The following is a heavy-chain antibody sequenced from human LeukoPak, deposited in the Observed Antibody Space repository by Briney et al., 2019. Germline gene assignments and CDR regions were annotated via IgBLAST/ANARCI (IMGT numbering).Heavy chain of an antibody. V-gene: IGHV4-59*12. Sequence: PSGTLPLTCTVSGGSISSYYWSWIRQPPGKGLEWIGYIYYSGSTNYNPSLKSRVTISVDTSKNQFSLKLSSVTAADTAVYYCAQGDYYYDSRVLGYYYGMDVWGQGTTVTVSS. CDR3: AQGDYYYDSRVLGYYYGMDV. D-gene: IGHD3-22*01. CDR2: IYYSGST. J-gene: IGHJ6*02. CDR1: GGSISSYY.